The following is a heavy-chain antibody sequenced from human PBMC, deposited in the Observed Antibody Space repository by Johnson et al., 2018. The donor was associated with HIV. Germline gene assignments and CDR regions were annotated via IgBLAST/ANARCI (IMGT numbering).Heavy chain of an antibody. J-gene: IGHJ3*02. CDR1: GYTFGDYG. D-gene: IGHD6-13*01. V-gene: IGHV3-9*01. CDR2: ISWDSGSV. CDR3: AKDIAAAGTDAFDI. Sequence: VQLVESGGGWVQPGGSLRLSCAASGYTFGDYGMHWVRQAPGKGLERVSGISWDSGSVDYADSVKGRFTISRDNAKNSLFLQMNSLIPEDTALYFCAKDIAAAGTDAFDIWGQGTMVTVSS.